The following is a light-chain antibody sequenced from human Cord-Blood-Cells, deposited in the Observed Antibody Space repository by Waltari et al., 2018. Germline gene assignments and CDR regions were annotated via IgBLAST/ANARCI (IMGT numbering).Light chain of an antibody. CDR2: DVS. CDR1: SSDVGGYNY. CDR3: CSYAGSYVV. Sequence: QSALTQPRSVSGSPGQSVTISCTGTSSDVGGYNYVSWYQQHPGKAPKLMIYDVSKRPSGVPDRFSGSKSGHTASLTSSGLQAEDEADYYCCSYAGSYVVFGGGTKLTVL. J-gene: IGLJ2*01. V-gene: IGLV2-11*01.